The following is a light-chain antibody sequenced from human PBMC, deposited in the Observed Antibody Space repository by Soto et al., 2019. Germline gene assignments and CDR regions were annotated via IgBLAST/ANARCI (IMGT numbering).Light chain of an antibody. Sequence: QSALTQPASVSGSPGQSITISCTGTSSDVGGYNSVSWYQQHPGKAPKLMIYGVSSRPSGVSNRFSGSKSGNTASLTISGLQTEDEANYYCSSFTTSTPPSYVFGSGTKLTVL. CDR3: SSFTTSTPPSYV. V-gene: IGLV2-14*01. CDR1: SSDVGGYNS. J-gene: IGLJ1*01. CDR2: GVS.